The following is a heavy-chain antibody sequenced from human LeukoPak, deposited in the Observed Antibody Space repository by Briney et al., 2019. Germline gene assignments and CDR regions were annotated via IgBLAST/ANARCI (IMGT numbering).Heavy chain of an antibody. D-gene: IGHD1-20*01. J-gene: IGHJ4*02. CDR2: INHSGTT. V-gene: IGHV4-34*01. CDR3: AIRQINWNEPSDIYFDY. Sequence: SETLSLTCAVYGGAFSGYYWSWIRQPPGKGLEWIGEINHSGTTNYNPSLKSRVTISIDTSKNQFSLKLSSVTAADTAVYYCAIRQINWNEPSDIYFDYWGQGTLVTVSS. CDR1: GGAFSGYY.